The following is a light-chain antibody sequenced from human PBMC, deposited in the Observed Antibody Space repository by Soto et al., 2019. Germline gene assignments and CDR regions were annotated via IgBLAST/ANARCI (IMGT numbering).Light chain of an antibody. CDR1: QSVSSTY. CDR3: QQYGSSPGLFT. CDR2: DAS. Sequence: EIVLTQSPGILSLSPGDRATLSCRASQSVSSTYVAWYQQKPGQAPRLLIYDASSRATGIPDRFSGSGSGTDFTLTIARLEPEDFAVYYCQQYGSSPGLFTFGPGTKVDFK. J-gene: IGKJ3*01. V-gene: IGKV3-20*01.